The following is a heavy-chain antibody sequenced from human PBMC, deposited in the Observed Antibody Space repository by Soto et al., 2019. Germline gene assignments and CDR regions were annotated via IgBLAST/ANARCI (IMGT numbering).Heavy chain of an antibody. J-gene: IGHJ6*02. CDR1: GFTFSNYG. D-gene: IGHD3-10*01. V-gene: IGHV3-33*01. Sequence: QVQLVESGGGVVQPGRSLRLSCAASGFTFSNYGMHWVRQAPGKGLEWVAVILNDASNRYHADSVKDRFTISRDNSKNTLYLQMNSLRAEDTAVYYCARDDEYSGNGMDVWGQGTTVTVS. CDR3: ARDDEYSGNGMDV. CDR2: ILNDASNR.